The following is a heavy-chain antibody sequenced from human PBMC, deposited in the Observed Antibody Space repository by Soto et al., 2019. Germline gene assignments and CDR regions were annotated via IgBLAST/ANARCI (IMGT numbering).Heavy chain of an antibody. CDR1: GGPIISGGYY. V-gene: IGHV4-31*03. D-gene: IGHD4-17*01. CDR2: IYYSGST. CDR3: VRDLQTTLDP. J-gene: IGHJ5*02. Sequence: SETLSLTCTVSGGPIISGGYYWSLIRQHPGKGLEWIGDIYYSGSTYYNPSLKSRVAISVDTSKNQFSLKLSSVTAADTAVYYCVRDLQTTLDPWGQGTLVTVSS.